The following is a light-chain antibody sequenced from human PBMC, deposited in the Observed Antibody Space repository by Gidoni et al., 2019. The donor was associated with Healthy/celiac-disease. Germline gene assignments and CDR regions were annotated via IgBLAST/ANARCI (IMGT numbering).Light chain of an antibody. V-gene: IGKV1-39*01. J-gene: IGKJ4*01. CDR2: AAS. CDR3: QQSYSTPT. CDR1: QSISSY. Sequence: IQMTQSPSSLSASVGDRVTITCRASQSISSYLNWYQQKPGKATKLLIYAASSLQSGVPSRFSGSGSGTDFTLTISSLQPEDFATYYCQQSYSTPTFGGGTKVEIK.